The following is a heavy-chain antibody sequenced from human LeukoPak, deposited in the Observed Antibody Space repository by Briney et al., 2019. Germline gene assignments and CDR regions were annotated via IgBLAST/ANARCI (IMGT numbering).Heavy chain of an antibody. Sequence: ASVKVSCKASGYTFTGYYMHWVRQAPGQGLEWMAWINPNSGGTYYAQKLQGRVTMTTDTSTSTAYMELRSLRSDDTAVYYCARFSSSSGSYYNVYYYYGMDVWGKGTTVTVSS. D-gene: IGHD3-10*01. J-gene: IGHJ6*04. CDR1: GYTFTGYY. CDR3: ARFSSSSGSYYNVYYYYGMDV. CDR2: INPNSGGT. V-gene: IGHV1-2*02.